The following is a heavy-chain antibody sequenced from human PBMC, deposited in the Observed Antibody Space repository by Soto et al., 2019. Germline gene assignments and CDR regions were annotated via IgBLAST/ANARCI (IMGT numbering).Heavy chain of an antibody. J-gene: IGHJ4*02. CDR2: FYYSGST. Sequence: SETLSLTCTVSGVSISSYYWSWIRQPPGKGLEWIGCFYYSGSTNYNPSLKSRVTISVDTSKKQFSLKLSSVTAADTAVYYCSRDDSDWFFNWGRGTLVTVSS. CDR3: SRDDSDWFFN. D-gene: IGHD3-9*01. CDR1: GVSISSYY. V-gene: IGHV4-59*01.